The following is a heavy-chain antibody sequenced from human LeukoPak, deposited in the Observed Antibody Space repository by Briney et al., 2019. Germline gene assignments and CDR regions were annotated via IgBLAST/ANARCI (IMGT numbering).Heavy chain of an antibody. V-gene: IGHV4-38-2*01. CDR1: GYSISSGYY. J-gene: IGHJ4*02. D-gene: IGHD2-15*01. CDR2: IFRSGST. Sequence: PSETLSLTCAVSGYSISSGYYWGWIRQPPGKRLEWIASIFRSGSTHYHPSLKSRVTISVDTSKNQFSLKLSSVTAADTAVYYCARHAYCSGGSCPDFWGQGTLVTVSS. CDR3: ARHAYCSGGSCPDF.